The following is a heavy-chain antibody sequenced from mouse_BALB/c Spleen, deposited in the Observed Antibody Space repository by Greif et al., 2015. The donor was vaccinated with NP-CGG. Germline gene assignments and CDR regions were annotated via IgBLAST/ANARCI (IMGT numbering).Heavy chain of an antibody. CDR3: TRGGGYYPAWFAY. V-gene: IGHV1S81*02. CDR2: INPINGGT. Sequence: VQLQQSGAELVKPGASVKFSCKASGYTFTSYYMYWVKQRPGQGLEWIGEINPINGGTNFNEKFKGKATLTVDKSSSTAYMQLSSLTSEDSAVYYCTRGGGYYPAWFAYWGQGTLVTVSA. J-gene: IGHJ3*01. D-gene: IGHD2-3*01. CDR1: GYTFTSYY.